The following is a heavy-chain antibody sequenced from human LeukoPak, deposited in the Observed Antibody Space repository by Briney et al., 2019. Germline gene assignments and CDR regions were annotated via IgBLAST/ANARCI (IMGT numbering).Heavy chain of an antibody. CDR3: TRLGASGWFDP. Sequence: GGSLKLSCAASGFTFSGSAMHWVRQASGKGLEWVGRIRSKAYSYATAYAASVKGRFTISRDDSKNTAYLQMNSLKTEDTAVYYCTRLGASGWFDPWGQGTLVTVS. D-gene: IGHD3-16*01. CDR2: IRSKAYSYAT. V-gene: IGHV3-73*01. J-gene: IGHJ5*02. CDR1: GFTFSGSA.